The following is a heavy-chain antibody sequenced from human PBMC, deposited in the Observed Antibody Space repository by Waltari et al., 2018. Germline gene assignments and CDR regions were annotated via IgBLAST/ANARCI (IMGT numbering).Heavy chain of an antibody. Sequence: QVQLVQSGAEVKKPGSSVKVSCKASGGTFSSYTISWVRQAPGQGLEWMGRIIPILGIANYAQKFQGRVTITADKSTSTAYMELSSLRSEDTAVYYCAIAAAVNYGMDVWGQGTTVTVSS. CDR1: GGTFSSYT. D-gene: IGHD6-13*01. V-gene: IGHV1-69*02. CDR2: IIPILGIA. J-gene: IGHJ6*02. CDR3: AIAAAVNYGMDV.